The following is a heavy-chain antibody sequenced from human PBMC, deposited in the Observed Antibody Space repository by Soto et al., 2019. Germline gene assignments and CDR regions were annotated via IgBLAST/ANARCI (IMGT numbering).Heavy chain of an antibody. CDR2: INQDGNEK. J-gene: IGHJ5*02. D-gene: IGHD3-3*01. V-gene: IGHV3-7*01. CDR1: GFAFSNYW. Sequence: EVQLVESGGGLVQPGGSLRLSCAASGFAFSNYWMSWLRQAPGKGLEWVANINQDGNEKYYVDSMKGRFTVSRDNAKKSLYLQMNSLRAEDTAVYYCASAPFGVVLASQWFDPWGQGTLVTVSS. CDR3: ASAPFGVVLASQWFDP.